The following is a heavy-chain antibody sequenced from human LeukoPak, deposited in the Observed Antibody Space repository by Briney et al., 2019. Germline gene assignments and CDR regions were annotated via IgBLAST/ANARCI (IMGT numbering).Heavy chain of an antibody. Sequence: GGSLRLSCEASGFTFSSYAMNWVRQAPGKGLEWVAFIWYDGGNKYYADSVRGRFTISRDNSKNTLYLQMNSLRAEDTAVYYCARDLCGESSMEAEYWGQGTLVTVSS. CDR2: IWYDGGNK. J-gene: IGHJ4*02. V-gene: IGHV3-33*08. CDR1: GFTFSSYA. CDR3: ARDLCGESSMEAEY. D-gene: IGHD6-13*01.